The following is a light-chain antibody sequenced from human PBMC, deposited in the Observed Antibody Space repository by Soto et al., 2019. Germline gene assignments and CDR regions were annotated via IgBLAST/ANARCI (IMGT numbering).Light chain of an antibody. CDR3: QQYGHAPIT. CDR1: GTVTSNY. CDR2: GAS. J-gene: IGKJ2*01. Sequence: IVLTQSPGTLSLSPGERATLSCRASGTVTSNYLAWYQHKVGQAPRLLIYGASSRATGIPDRFSGSGSGTDFTLTISRLEPGDFAVYFCQQYGHAPITFGQGTKLEIK. V-gene: IGKV3-20*01.